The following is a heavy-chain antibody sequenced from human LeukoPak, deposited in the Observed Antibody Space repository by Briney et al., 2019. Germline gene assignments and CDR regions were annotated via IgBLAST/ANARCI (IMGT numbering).Heavy chain of an antibody. CDR3: ARKGQPDNTVMDL. CDR1: GYTFTNYA. J-gene: IGHJ5*02. D-gene: IGHD5-18*01. V-gene: IGHV7-4-1*02. Sequence: ASVTVSCKSSGYTFTNYAVNWVRQAPGQGLEWMGWINTNTGNPTYAQGFTGRFVFSLDTSVSTAYLQISSLKAEDTAVYYCARKGQPDNTVMDLWGQGTLVTVSS. CDR2: INTNTGNP.